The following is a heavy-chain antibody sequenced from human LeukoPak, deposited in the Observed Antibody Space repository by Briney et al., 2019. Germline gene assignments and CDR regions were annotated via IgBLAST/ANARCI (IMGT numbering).Heavy chain of an antibody. Sequence: ASVKVSCKASGYPFTNYGISWVRQAPGQGLEWMGWISTYTGNTKYAQRFQGRVIMTTDKSTSTAYMELRSLRSDDTAVFYCARDFWVRHSAPAPKDLWGQGTLVTVS. CDR1: GYPFTNYG. CDR2: ISTYTGNT. D-gene: IGHD2-2*01. J-gene: IGHJ5*02. V-gene: IGHV1-18*01. CDR3: ARDFWVRHSAPAPKDL.